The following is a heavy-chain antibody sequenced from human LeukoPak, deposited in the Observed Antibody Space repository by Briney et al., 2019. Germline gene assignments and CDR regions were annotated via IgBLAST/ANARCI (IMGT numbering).Heavy chain of an antibody. V-gene: IGHV4-59*01. D-gene: IGHD3-22*01. CDR3: ASDGGNYYDSSGYYYLGY. CDR1: GGSISSYY. J-gene: IGHJ4*02. Sequence: PSETLSLTCTVSGGSISSYYWSWIRQPPGKGLEWIGYIYYSGSINYNPSLKSRVTISVDTSKNQFSLKLSSVTAADTAVYYCASDGGNYYDSSGYYYLGYWGQGTLVTVSS. CDR2: IYYSGSI.